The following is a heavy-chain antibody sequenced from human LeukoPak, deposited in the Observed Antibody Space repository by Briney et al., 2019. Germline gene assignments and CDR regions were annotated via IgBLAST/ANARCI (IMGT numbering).Heavy chain of an antibody. CDR1: GFTFSDYY. Sequence: PGGSLRLSCAASGFTFSDYYMSWIRQAPGKGLEWVSYISSSSSYTNYADSVKGRFTISRDNAKNSLYLQMNSLRAEDTAVYYCARARHYDSSGSNLFDYWGQGTLVTVFS. V-gene: IGHV3-11*06. CDR2: ISSSSSYT. D-gene: IGHD3-22*01. CDR3: ARARHYDSSGSNLFDY. J-gene: IGHJ4*02.